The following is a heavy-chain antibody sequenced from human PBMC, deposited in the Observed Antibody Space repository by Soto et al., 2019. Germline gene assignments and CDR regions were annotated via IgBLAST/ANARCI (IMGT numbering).Heavy chain of an antibody. CDR3: ARYHYDFWSGYYGTDY. V-gene: IGHV4-34*01. Sequence: PSETLSLTCAVYSGSFSGYYWSWIRQPPGKGLEWIGSIYYSGSTYYNPSLKSRVTISVDTSKNQFSLKLSSVTAADTAVYYCARYHYDFWSGYYGTDYWGQGTLVTVSP. CDR2: IYYSGST. D-gene: IGHD3-3*01. J-gene: IGHJ4*02. CDR1: SGSFSGYY.